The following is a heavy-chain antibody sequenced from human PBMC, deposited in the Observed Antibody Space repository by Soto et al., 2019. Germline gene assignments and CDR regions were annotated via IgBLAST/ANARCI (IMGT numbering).Heavy chain of an antibody. D-gene: IGHD3-10*01. CDR2: FYNGGTT. Sequence: SETLSVTCTVAGGSISSGGYYWSWIRQPPGKGLEWIGVFYNGGTTNYSPSLKSRVTISVDTSKNQFSLKLNSVTAADTAVYYCARDGSERPATYWGQGILVTVSS. CDR1: GGSISSGGYY. J-gene: IGHJ4*02. V-gene: IGHV4-61*08. CDR3: ARDGSERPATY.